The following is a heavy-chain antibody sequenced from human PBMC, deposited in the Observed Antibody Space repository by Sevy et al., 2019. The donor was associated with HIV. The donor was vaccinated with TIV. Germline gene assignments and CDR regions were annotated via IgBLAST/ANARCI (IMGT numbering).Heavy chain of an antibody. CDR3: ARDVQFSPYRYGEGVDY. CDR1: GFTFSNYA. V-gene: IGHV3-30-3*01. CDR2: ISYDGINK. Sequence: GGSLRLSCAASGFTFSNYAIHWVRQAPGKGLEWVTLISYDGINKYYAESVKGRFTISRDNSKNTLDLQMNSLRAEDTAVYYCARDVQFSPYRYGEGVDYWGQGTLVTVSS. J-gene: IGHJ4*02. D-gene: IGHD5-18*01.